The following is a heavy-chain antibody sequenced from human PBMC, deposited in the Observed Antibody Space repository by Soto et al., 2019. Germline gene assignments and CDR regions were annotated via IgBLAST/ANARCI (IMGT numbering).Heavy chain of an antibody. CDR2: IWNDGSNK. J-gene: IGHJ3*01. D-gene: IGHD6-13*01. CDR3: ARVFHLSSSWYASALDL. V-gene: IGHV3-33*01. Sequence: QVQLVESGGGVVQPGRSLRLSCAASGFTFSNYGLHWVRQAPGEGLEWVAVIWNDGSNKYYADTVRGRFTISRDNSRNTMYLQMDSLRVEDTAVYYCARVFHLSSSWYASALDLWGQGTRATVSS. CDR1: GFTFSNYG.